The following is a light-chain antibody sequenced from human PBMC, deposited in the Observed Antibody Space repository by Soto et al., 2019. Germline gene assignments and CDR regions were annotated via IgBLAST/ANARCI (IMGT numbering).Light chain of an antibody. Sequence: DIQMTQSPSSLSASVGDRVTITCRASQSISSYLNWYQQKPGKAPKLLIYAASSLQSGVPPRFSGSGSGTDFTLTISSLQPEDFATYYCQQSYSTLPITFGQGTRLEI. CDR1: QSISSY. J-gene: IGKJ5*01. V-gene: IGKV1-39*01. CDR3: QQSYSTLPIT. CDR2: AAS.